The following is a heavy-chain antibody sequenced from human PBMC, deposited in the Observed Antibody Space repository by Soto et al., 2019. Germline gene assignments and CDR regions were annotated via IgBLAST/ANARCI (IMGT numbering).Heavy chain of an antibody. Sequence: RGESLKISCKGSGYSFTNYWIGWVRQMPGKGLEWMGIIYPGDSDTRYSPSFQGQVTISADKSISTAYLQWRSLKASDTAMYYCATYSSTWVLDYWGQGTLVTVSS. V-gene: IGHV5-51*01. D-gene: IGHD6-13*01. CDR1: GYSFTNYW. CDR3: ATYSSTWVLDY. J-gene: IGHJ4*02. CDR2: IYPGDSDT.